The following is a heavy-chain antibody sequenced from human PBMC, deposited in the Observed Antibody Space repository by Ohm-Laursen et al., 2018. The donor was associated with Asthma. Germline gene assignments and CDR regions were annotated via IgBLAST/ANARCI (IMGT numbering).Heavy chain of an antibody. J-gene: IGHJ5*02. V-gene: IGHV1-46*01. CDR2: INPSGGST. Sequence: ASVKVSCNASGYTFTSYYMHWVRQAPGQGLEWMGIINPSGGSTSYAQKFQGRVTMTRDTSTSTVYMELSSLRSEDTAVYYCARELGYYDSSGYTWNWFDPWGQGTLVTVSS. D-gene: IGHD3-22*01. CDR1: GYTFTSYY. CDR3: ARELGYYDSSGYTWNWFDP.